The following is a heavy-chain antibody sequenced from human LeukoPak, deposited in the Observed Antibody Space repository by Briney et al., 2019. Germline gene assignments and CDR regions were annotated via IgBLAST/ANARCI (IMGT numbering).Heavy chain of an antibody. Sequence: GGSLRLSCAASGFTFSSYATSWVRQAPGKGLEWVSAISGSGGSTYYADSVKGRFTISRDNSKNTLYLQMNSLRAEDTAVYYCAKDKRKSYYDFWSGYYTSWFDPWGQGTLVTVSS. V-gene: IGHV3-23*01. D-gene: IGHD3-3*01. CDR1: GFTFSSYA. CDR2: ISGSGGST. CDR3: AKDKRKSYYDFWSGYYTSWFDP. J-gene: IGHJ5*02.